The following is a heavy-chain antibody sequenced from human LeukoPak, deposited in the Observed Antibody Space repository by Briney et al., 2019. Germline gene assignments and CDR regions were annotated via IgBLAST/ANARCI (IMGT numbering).Heavy chain of an antibody. CDR1: GFTFRNHG. CDR3: ARGPHGGFVIIPTEF. J-gene: IGHJ4*02. Sequence: GGSLRLSCAASGFTFRNHGMHWVRQAPGKGLEWVAVIWYDGSNQYYADSVKGRFTISRDNSKNMVYLQMNSLRAEDTAVYYCARGPHGGFVIIPTEFWGQGTLVTVSS. V-gene: IGHV3-33*01. CDR2: IWYDGSNQ. D-gene: IGHD3-3*01.